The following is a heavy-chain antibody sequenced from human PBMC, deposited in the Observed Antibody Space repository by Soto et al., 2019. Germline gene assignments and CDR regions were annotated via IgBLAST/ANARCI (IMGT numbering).Heavy chain of an antibody. D-gene: IGHD2-15*01. CDR3: ARDIGYCSGGSCYLLNYFDY. CDR2: INTDGSGT. CDR1: GFTFSSDW. J-gene: IGHJ4*02. V-gene: IGHV3-74*01. Sequence: GGSLRLSCAASGFTFSSDWMHWVRQAPGKGLVWVSRINTDGSGTTYADSVKGRFTISRDNAKNTLYLQMNSLRAEDTAVYYCARDIGYCSGGSCYLLNYFDYWGQGTLVTVSS.